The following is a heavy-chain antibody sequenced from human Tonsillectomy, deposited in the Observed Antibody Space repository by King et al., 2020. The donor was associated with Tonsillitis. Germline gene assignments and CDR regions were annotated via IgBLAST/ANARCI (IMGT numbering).Heavy chain of an antibody. Sequence: VQLVESGGGLVKPGGSLRLSCAASGFTFSSYNINWVRQAPGKGLEWVSSISYSSGYIYYADSVKGRFTISRDNAKNSLYLQMNSLRAGDTAVYYCARGVLSTSWGMDVWGQGTTVTVSS. V-gene: IGHV3-21*01. CDR1: GFTFSSYN. CDR2: ISYSSGYI. J-gene: IGHJ6*02. D-gene: IGHD2-2*01. CDR3: ARGVLSTSWGMDV.